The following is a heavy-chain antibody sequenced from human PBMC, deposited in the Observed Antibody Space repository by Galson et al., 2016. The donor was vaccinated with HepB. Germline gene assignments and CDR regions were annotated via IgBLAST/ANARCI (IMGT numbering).Heavy chain of an antibody. J-gene: IGHJ4*02. CDR3: ARQTITAAGDY. V-gene: IGHV4-39*01. CDR1: GGSISSSSYY. D-gene: IGHD6-13*01. CDR2: IYYSGRT. Sequence: ETLSLTCTVSGGSISSSSYYWGWFRQPPRKGLEWIGSIYYSGRTYNNPSLKSRVTMSVDTSKNYFSLKLTSVTAADTAVYYCARQTITAAGDYWGQGTLVTVSS.